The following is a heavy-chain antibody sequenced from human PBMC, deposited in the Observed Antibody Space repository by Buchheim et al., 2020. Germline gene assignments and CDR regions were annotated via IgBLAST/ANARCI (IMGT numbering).Heavy chain of an antibody. V-gene: IGHV3-33*06. J-gene: IGHJ4*02. Sequence: QVQLVESGGGVVQPGRSLRLSCAASGFTFTAYGMHWVRQAPGKGLEWVTFVWSNGNNKYYADSVKGRFTISRDNSKNTLYLQMNSLRAEDTAVYYCAKGRFLEWFIFCLWGQGTL. CDR1: GFTFTAYG. D-gene: IGHD3-3*01. CDR3: AKGRFLEWFIFCL. CDR2: VWSNGNNK.